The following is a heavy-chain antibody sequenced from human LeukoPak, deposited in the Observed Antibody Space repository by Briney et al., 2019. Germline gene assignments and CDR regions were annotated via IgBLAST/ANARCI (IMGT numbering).Heavy chain of an antibody. CDR1: GFTFSSYA. CDR3: ARGEYYYDSSGYYYSEYFQH. CDR2: ILYDGSNK. J-gene: IGHJ1*01. Sequence: GGSLRLSCAASGFTFSSYAMHWVRQAPGKGLEWVAVILYDGSNKYYADSVKGRFTISRDNSKNTLYLQMNSLRAEDTAVYYCARGEYYYDSSGYYYSEYFQHWGQGTLVTVSS. V-gene: IGHV3-30-3*01. D-gene: IGHD3-22*01.